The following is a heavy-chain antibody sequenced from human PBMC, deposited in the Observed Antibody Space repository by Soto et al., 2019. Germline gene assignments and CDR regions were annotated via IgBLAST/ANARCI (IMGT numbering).Heavy chain of an antibody. CDR3: ARVGIAAAPFDY. CDR1: GDSVSSNSSA. Sequence: SQTLSLPCVISGDSVSSNSSAWNCIRQSPSRGLEWLGRTYYRSKWYNDYAVSVKSRITINPDTSKNQFSLQLNSVTPEDTAVYYCARVGIAAAPFDYWGQGTLVTVSS. V-gene: IGHV6-1*01. J-gene: IGHJ4*02. D-gene: IGHD6-13*01. CDR2: TYYRSKWYN.